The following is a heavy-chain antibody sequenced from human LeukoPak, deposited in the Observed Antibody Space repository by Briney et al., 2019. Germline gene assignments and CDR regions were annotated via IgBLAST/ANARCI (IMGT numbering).Heavy chain of an antibody. CDR2: IYTSGST. J-gene: IGHJ3*02. CDR3: ARCTTPDDDAFDI. Sequence: SQTLSLTCTVPGGSISSGSYYWSWIRQPAGKGLEWIGRIYTSGSTNYNPSLKSRVTISVDTSKNQFSLKLSSVTAADTAVYYCARCTTPDDDAFDIWGQGTMVTVSS. V-gene: IGHV4-61*02. D-gene: IGHD1-1*01. CDR1: GGSISSGSYY.